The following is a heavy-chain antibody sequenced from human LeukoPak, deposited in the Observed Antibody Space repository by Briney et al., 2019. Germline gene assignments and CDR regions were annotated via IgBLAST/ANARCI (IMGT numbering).Heavy chain of an antibody. J-gene: IGHJ4*02. CDR1: GFTFSSYG. CDR3: AKPCSSTSCYVGDY. CDR2: ISGSGGST. Sequence: AGGSLRLSCAASGFTFSSYGMSWVRQAPGKGLEWVSAISGSGGSTYYADSVKGRFTISRDNSKNTLYLQMNSLRAEDTAVYYCAKPCSSTSCYVGDYWGQGTLVTVSS. D-gene: IGHD2-2*01. V-gene: IGHV3-23*01.